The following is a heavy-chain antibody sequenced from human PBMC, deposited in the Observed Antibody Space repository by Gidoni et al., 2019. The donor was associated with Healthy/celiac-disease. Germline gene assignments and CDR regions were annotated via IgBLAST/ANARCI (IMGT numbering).Heavy chain of an antibody. V-gene: IGHV3-15*07. J-gene: IGHJ4*02. CDR2: IKSKTDGGTT. Sequence: EVQLVESGGGLVKPGGSLRLSCAASGSPFSNAWMNWVRQAPGKGLEWVGRIKSKTDGGTTDYAAPVKGRFTISRDDSKNTLYLQMNSLKTEDTAVYYCTTDSFEYSSPVPFDYWGQGTLVTVSS. CDR1: GSPFSNAW. D-gene: IGHD6-6*01. CDR3: TTDSFEYSSPVPFDY.